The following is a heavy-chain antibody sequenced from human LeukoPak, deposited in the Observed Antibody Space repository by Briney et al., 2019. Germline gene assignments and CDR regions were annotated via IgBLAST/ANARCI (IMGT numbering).Heavy chain of an antibody. J-gene: IGHJ3*02. Sequence: SETLSLTCAVSGGSISSNYWSWVRQPPGKGLEWIGYCHYSGNTNYNPSLKSRATISVDMSKNQFSLTLNSVTAADTAVYYCARSASSTSRSAFDIWGQGTRVTASS. CDR2: CHYSGNT. CDR1: GGSISSNY. CDR3: ARSASSTSRSAFDI. V-gene: IGHV4-59*13.